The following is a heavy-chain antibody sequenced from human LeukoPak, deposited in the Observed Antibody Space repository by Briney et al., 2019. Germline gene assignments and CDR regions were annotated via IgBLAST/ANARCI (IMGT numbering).Heavy chain of an antibody. Sequence: GGSLRLSCAASGFTFNKYAMTWVRQAPGQGLEWVSGLSDSGASTFYAESVRGRFTISRDNSKNMLYLHINGLRAEDTAVYYCAKDARTGVWNIGDSWFDPWGQGTLVTVSS. CDR3: AKDARTGVWNIGDSWFDP. J-gene: IGHJ5*02. CDR2: LSDSGAST. V-gene: IGHV3-23*01. D-gene: IGHD2/OR15-2a*01. CDR1: GFTFNKYA.